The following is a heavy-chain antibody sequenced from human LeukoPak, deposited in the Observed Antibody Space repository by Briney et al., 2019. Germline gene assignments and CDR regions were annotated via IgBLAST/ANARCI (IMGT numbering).Heavy chain of an antibody. Sequence: ASVKVSCKVSGYTFTSYGISWVRQAPGQGLEWMGWISAYNGNTNYAQKLQGRVSMTADTSTSTAYMELRSLTSDDTAVYYCARSGRGTYYYFDLWGQGTLVTVSS. J-gene: IGHJ4*02. CDR2: ISAYNGNT. CDR3: ARSGRGTYYYFDL. D-gene: IGHD5-12*01. CDR1: GYTFTSYG. V-gene: IGHV1-18*01.